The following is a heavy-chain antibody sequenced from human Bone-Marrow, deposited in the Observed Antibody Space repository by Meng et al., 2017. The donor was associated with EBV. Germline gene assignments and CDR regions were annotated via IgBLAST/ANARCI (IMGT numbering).Heavy chain of an antibody. J-gene: IGHJ4*02. D-gene: IGHD3-9*01. CDR2: IIPIFGTA. CDR1: GGTFSSYA. V-gene: IGHV1-69*01. Sequence: VEAVQSGAEVKKPGSSVKVSCKASGGTFSSYAISWVRQAPGRGLEWMGGIIPIFGTANYAQKFQGRVTITADESTSTAYMELSSLRSEDTAVYYCARDSDILTGPGGYWGQGTLVTVSS. CDR3: ARDSDILTGPGGY.